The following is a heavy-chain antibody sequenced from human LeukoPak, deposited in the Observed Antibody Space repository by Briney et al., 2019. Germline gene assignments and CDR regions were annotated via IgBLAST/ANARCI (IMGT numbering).Heavy chain of an antibody. V-gene: IGHV4-59*01. Sequence: VQPSETLSLTCAVSGGSISSYSWSWIRQPPGKGLEWIGYIYYSGSTSSNPSLRSRLTISGDTTKNQFYLRLSSVTAADTAMYYCARDSGGAAGGSGMGYGFDIWGQGTMVTVSS. CDR1: GGSISSYS. CDR2: IYYSGST. CDR3: ARDSGGAAGGSGMGYGFDI. D-gene: IGHD6-13*01. J-gene: IGHJ3*02.